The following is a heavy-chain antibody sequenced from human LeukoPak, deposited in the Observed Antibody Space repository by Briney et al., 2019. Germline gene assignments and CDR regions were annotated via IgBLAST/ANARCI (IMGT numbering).Heavy chain of an antibody. Sequence: TGESLRLSCAASGFTFSGSGMHWVRQASGKGLEWIGRIRTKVNSYATAYAASVKGRFTISRDDSKNTAYLQMDSLETEDTAVYYCSRGISGYGMDVWGQGTTVTVSS. D-gene: IGHD6-13*01. J-gene: IGHJ6*02. CDR2: IRTKVNSYAT. V-gene: IGHV3-73*01. CDR3: SRGISGYGMDV. CDR1: GFTFSGSG.